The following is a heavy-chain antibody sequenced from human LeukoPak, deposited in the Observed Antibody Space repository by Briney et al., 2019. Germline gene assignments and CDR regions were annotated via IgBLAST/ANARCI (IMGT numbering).Heavy chain of an antibody. Sequence: GGSLRLSCAASGFTFSNYTMNWVRQAPGKGLEWVSSISSSSSYIYYADSVKGLFTISRDNAKNSLYLQMNSLRAEDTAVYYCARGAFDIWGQGTMVTVSS. J-gene: IGHJ3*02. CDR3: ARGAFDI. V-gene: IGHV3-21*01. CDR1: GFTFSNYT. CDR2: ISSSSSYI.